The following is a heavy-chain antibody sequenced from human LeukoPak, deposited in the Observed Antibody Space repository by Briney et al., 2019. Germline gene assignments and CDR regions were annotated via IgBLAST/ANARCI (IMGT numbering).Heavy chain of an antibody. Sequence: GGSLRLSCAASGFTFSSYALSWVRQAPGEGLEWVSAISGSGGTTYYAASVKGRFTISRENSNTTRYLQMNSLRAGHTAVYYCAKAVVRYYFDYWSEGTLVTVSS. D-gene: IGHD6-6*01. J-gene: IGHJ4*02. CDR3: AKAVVRYYFDY. CDR1: GFTFSSYA. CDR2: ISGSGGTT. V-gene: IGHV3-23*01.